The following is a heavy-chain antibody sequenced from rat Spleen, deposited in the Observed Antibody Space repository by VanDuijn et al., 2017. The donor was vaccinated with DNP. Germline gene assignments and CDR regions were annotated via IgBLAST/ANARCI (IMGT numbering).Heavy chain of an antibody. J-gene: IGHJ2*01. V-gene: IGHV3-1*01. CDR2: ISYSGST. CDR3: ARWTYYFDY. Sequence: EVQLVESGGGLVQPGRSLKLSCAASGFTFSDYYMAWVRKFPGNKMEWIGHISYSGSTTYNPSLNGRISITRDTSKNHFFLQLNSVTTEDTATYYCARWTYYFDYWGQGVMVTVSS. CDR1: GFTFSDYY.